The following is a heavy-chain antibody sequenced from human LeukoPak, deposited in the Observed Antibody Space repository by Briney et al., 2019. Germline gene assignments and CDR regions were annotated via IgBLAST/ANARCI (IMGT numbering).Heavy chain of an antibody. Sequence: SETLSLTCAVYGGSFSGYYWSWIRQPPGKGLEWIGEINHSGSTNYIPSLKSRVTISVDTSKNQFSLKLSSVTAADTAVYYCARRRIAARPYNWFDPWGQGTLVTVSS. D-gene: IGHD6-6*01. J-gene: IGHJ5*02. V-gene: IGHV4-34*01. CDR2: INHSGST. CDR3: ARRRIAARPYNWFDP. CDR1: GGSFSGYY.